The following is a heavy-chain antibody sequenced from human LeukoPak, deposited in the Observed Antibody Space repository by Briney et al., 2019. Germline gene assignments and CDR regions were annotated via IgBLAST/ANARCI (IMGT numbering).Heavy chain of an antibody. Sequence: PGGSLRLSCAASGFTFSSYEMNWVRQAPGKGLEWVSYISSSGSTIYYADSVKGRFTISRDNSKNTLYLQMNSLRAEDTAVYYCAKFIVAAAGNAFDYWGQGTLVTVSS. CDR1: GFTFSSYE. V-gene: IGHV3-48*03. CDR2: ISSSGSTI. CDR3: AKFIVAAAGNAFDY. D-gene: IGHD6-13*01. J-gene: IGHJ4*02.